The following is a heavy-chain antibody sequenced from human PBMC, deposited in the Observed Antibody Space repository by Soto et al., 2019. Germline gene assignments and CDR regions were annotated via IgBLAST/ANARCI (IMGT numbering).Heavy chain of an antibody. D-gene: IGHD6-19*01. CDR2: IWYDGSNK. CDR1: GFTFSSYG. CDR3: ARSGEWLRLGWFDP. V-gene: IGHV3-33*01. Sequence: QVQLVESGGGVVQHGRSLRLSCAASGFTFSSYGMHWVRQAPGKGLEWVAVIWYDGSNKYYADSVKGRFTISRDNSKNTLYLQMNSLRAEDTAVYYCARSGEWLRLGWFDPWGQGTLVTVSS. J-gene: IGHJ5*02.